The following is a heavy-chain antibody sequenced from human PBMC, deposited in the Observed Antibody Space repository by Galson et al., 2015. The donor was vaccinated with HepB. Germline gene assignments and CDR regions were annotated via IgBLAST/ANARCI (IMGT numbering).Heavy chain of an antibody. D-gene: IGHD2-21*01. Sequence: SLRLSCAASGFIFGNYAMSWVRQAPGKGLEWVSAIGASGVNTYYADSVKGRFTISRDNSKNTLYLQMNSLRADDTAVYYCAKGLQHTYYYGMDVWGQGATVTVSS. CDR3: AKGLQHTYYYGMDV. V-gene: IGHV3-23*01. CDR1: GFIFGNYA. CDR2: IGASGVNT. J-gene: IGHJ6*02.